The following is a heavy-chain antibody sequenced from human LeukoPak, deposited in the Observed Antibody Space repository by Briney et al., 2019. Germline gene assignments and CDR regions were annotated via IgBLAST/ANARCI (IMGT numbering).Heavy chain of an antibody. CDR1: GYSISRGYY. CDR3: ARLSYCTNGVCYKGYFDY. J-gene: IGHJ4*02. V-gene: IGHV4-38-2*01. CDR2: IYHSGST. D-gene: IGHD2-8*01. Sequence: PSETLSLTCAVSGYSISRGYYWGWIRQPPGKGLEWIGSIYHSGSTYYNPSLKSRVTISVDTSKNQFSLKLSSVTAADTAVYYCARLSYCTNGVCYKGYFDYWGQGSLVTVSS.